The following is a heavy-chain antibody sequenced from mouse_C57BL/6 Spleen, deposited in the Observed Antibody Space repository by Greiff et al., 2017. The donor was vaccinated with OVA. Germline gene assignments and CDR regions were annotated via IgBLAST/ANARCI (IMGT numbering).Heavy chain of an antibody. CDR3: ARSDGSY. CDR2: IYPGDGNT. D-gene: IGHD1-1*01. V-gene: IGHV1-82*01. J-gene: IGHJ2*01. Sequence: VQLQQSGPELVRPGASVTISCKASGYAFSSSWMHWVKQRPGKGLEWIGRIYPGDGNTNYNGKFKGKATLTADKSSSTAYMQLSSLTSEDSAVYFGARSDGSYWGKGTTLTVSS. CDR1: GYAFSSSW.